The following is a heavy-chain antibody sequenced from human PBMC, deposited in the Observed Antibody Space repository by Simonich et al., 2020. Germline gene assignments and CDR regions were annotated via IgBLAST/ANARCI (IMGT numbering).Heavy chain of an antibody. CDR2: ISNSSTYI. D-gene: IGHD1-1*01. J-gene: IGHJ4*02. Sequence: EVQLVESGGGLVKPGGSLRLSCAASGLTFSSYSMNWVRQAPGKGLEWVSSISNSSTYIYYADSVKGRFTISRDNAKNSLYLQMNSLRAEDTAVYYCARANERDYWGQGTLVTVSS. CDR3: ARANERDY. V-gene: IGHV3-21*01. CDR1: GLTFSSYS.